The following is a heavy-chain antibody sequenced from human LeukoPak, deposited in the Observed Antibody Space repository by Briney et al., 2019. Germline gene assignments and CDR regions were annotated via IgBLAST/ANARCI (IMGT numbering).Heavy chain of an antibody. Sequence: GGSLRLSCVASGFTFSSYWMSWVRQAPGKGLEWVAVIWYDGSNKYYADSVKGRFTISRDNSKNTLYLQMNSLRAEDTAAYYCARADYDSSGYDYFDYWGQGTLVTVSS. CDR3: ARADYDSSGYDYFDY. J-gene: IGHJ4*02. V-gene: IGHV3-33*08. CDR1: GFTFSSYW. CDR2: IWYDGSNK. D-gene: IGHD3-22*01.